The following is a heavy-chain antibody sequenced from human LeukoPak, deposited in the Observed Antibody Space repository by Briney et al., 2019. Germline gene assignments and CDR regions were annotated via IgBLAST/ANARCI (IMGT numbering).Heavy chain of an antibody. D-gene: IGHD3-10*02. CDR3: ARSTGSTMFIDY. CDR2: IYYSGNT. V-gene: IGHV4-59*01. CDR1: GGSISPYY. J-gene: IGHJ4*02. Sequence: PSETLSLTCTVSGGSISPYYWSWIRQPPGKGLEWLGYIYYSGNTDYNPSLKSRVAILVDTSKNQFSLKLSSVTAADTAVYYCARSTGSTMFIDYWGQGTLVTVSS.